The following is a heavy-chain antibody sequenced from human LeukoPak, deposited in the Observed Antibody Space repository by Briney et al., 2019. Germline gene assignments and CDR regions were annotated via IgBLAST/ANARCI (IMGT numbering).Heavy chain of an antibody. J-gene: IGHJ4*02. V-gene: IGHV3-74*01. CDR3: ARDAPGNTALDY. D-gene: IGHD5-18*01. CDR1: GFTFVSYW. Sequence: GGSLRLSCAASGFTFVSYWMHWVRQAPGKGLVWVSRINGYGSSTDFADSVKGRFTISRDNAKNTLYLQMNSLRAEDTAVYYCARDAPGNTALDYWGQGTLVTASS. CDR2: INGYGSST.